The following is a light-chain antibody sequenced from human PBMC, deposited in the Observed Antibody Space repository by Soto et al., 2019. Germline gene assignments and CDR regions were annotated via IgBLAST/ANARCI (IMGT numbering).Light chain of an antibody. CDR2: GNS. Sequence: QSVLTQPPSVSGAPGQRVTISCTGSSSNIGAGYDVYWYQQLPGTAPKLLIYGNSNRPSGAPDRFSGSKSGTSASLAITGLQDEDEADYYCQSYDSSLRYVFGTGTKLTVL. CDR1: SSNIGAGYD. J-gene: IGLJ1*01. CDR3: QSYDSSLRYV. V-gene: IGLV1-40*01.